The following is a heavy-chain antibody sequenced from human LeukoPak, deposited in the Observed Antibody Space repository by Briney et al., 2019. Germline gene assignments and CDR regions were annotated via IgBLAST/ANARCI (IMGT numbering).Heavy chain of an antibody. CDR2: IIPIFGTA. V-gene: IGHV1-69*06. J-gene: IGHJ4*02. CDR1: GGTFSSYA. CDR3: ARGAGYSYGLNYFDY. Sequence: GASVKVSCKASGGTFSSYAISWVRQAPGQGLEWMGGIIPIFGTANYAQKFQGRVTITADKSTSTAYMELSSLRSEDTAVYYCARGAGYSYGLNYFDYWGQGTLVTVSS. D-gene: IGHD5-18*01.